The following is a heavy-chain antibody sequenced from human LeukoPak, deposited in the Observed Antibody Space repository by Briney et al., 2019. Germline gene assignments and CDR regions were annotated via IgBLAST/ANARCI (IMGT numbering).Heavy chain of an antibody. CDR2: ISYDGSNK. V-gene: IGHV3-30-3*01. D-gene: IGHD6-6*01. CDR1: GFTFSSYA. J-gene: IGHJ4*02. Sequence: GRSLRLSCAASGFTFSSYAMHWVRQAPGKGLEWVAVISYDGSNKYYADSVKGRFTISRDNSKNTLYLQMNSLRAEDTAVYYCAASIETRGDYWGQGTLVTVSS. CDR3: AASIETRGDY.